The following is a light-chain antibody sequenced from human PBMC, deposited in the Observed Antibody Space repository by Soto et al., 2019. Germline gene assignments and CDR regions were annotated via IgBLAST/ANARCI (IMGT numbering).Light chain of an antibody. CDR1: QSINSW. CDR3: QQYNSYFT. V-gene: IGKV1-5*01. CDR2: DAS. Sequence: DIQMTQSPSALSASVGDRVTITCRASQSINSWLAWYQQKPGKAPKLLIYDASSLEGGVPSRVSGTGSGTEFALSISSLQPDVFANYYCQQYNSYFTFGPGTKVYIK. J-gene: IGKJ3*01.